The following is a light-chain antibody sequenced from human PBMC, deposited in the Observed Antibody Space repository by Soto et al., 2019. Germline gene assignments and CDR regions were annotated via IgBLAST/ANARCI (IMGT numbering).Light chain of an antibody. CDR3: QQYNNWPLT. J-gene: IGKJ5*01. Sequence: EIVMTHSPATLSVSPGERATLSFRASQSVSSNLAWYQQKPGQAPRLLIYGASTRATGIPARFSGSGSGTEFTLTISSLQSEDFAVYYCQQYNNWPLTFGQGTRLEIK. CDR2: GAS. V-gene: IGKV3-15*01. CDR1: QSVSSN.